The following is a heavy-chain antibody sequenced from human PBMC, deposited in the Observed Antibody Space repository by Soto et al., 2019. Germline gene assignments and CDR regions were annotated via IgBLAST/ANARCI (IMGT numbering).Heavy chain of an antibody. CDR1: GYTFTSYY. CDR3: ARVISGGPDP. CDR2: INPSGGST. Sequence: ASVKVSCKASGYTFTSYYMHWVRQAPGQGPEWMGVINPSGGSTSYAQKFQGRVTMTRDTSTSTVYMELSSLRSEDTAMYYCARVISGGPDPWGQGTLVTVSS. V-gene: IGHV1-46*01. D-gene: IGHD3-10*01. J-gene: IGHJ5*02.